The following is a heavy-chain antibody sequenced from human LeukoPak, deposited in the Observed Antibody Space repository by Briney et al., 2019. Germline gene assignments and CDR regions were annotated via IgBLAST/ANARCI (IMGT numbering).Heavy chain of an antibody. V-gene: IGHV3-9*01. CDR3: AKDREGLGNDYFDY. Sequence: GRSLRLSCAASGFTFDDYAMHWVRHAPGKGLEWVSGISWNSGSIVYADSVKGRFTISRDNAKNSLYLQMNSLRAEDTALYYCAKDREGLGNDYFDYWGQGTLVTVSS. J-gene: IGHJ4*02. CDR2: ISWNSGSI. CDR1: GFTFDDYA.